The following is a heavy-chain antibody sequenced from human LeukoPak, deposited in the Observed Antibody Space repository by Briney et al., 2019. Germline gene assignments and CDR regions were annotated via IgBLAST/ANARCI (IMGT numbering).Heavy chain of an antibody. J-gene: IGHJ4*02. Sequence: SETLSLTCTVSGGSISSYYWSWIRQPPGKGLEWIGYIYYSGSTNYNPSLKSRVTISVDTSKNQFSLKLSSVTAADTAVYYCAREGIAAARVFDYWGQGTLVTVSS. CDR1: GGSISSYY. CDR2: IYYSGST. D-gene: IGHD6-13*01. CDR3: AREGIAAARVFDY. V-gene: IGHV4-59*01.